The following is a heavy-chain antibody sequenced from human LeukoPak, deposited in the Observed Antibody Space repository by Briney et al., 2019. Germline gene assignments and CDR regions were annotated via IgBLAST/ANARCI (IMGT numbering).Heavy chain of an antibody. CDR1: GGSISRYY. D-gene: IGHD6-13*01. CDR3: ARRTAAGNYFDY. CDR2: IYYSGST. J-gene: IGHJ4*02. V-gene: IGHV4-59*08. Sequence: PSETLSLTCTVSGGSISRYYWSWIRQPPGKGLEWIGYIYYSGSTNYNPSLKSRVTISVDTSKNQFSLKLSSVTAADTAVYYCARRTAAGNYFDYWGQGTLVTVSS.